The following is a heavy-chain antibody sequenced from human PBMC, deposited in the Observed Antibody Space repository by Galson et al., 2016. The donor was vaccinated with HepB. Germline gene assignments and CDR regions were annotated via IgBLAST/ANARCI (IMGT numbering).Heavy chain of an antibody. CDR3: AKALWDSLSPGAFDV. D-gene: IGHD1-26*01. J-gene: IGHJ3*01. CDR2: ISASGNSK. Sequence: SLRLSCAASGFTFSSYSMSWVRQAPGKGLEWVSVISASGNSKFSVDAVRGRFSVSRANTKNTLFLQMDRLRGEDTAVYYCAKALWDSLSPGAFDVWGQGTTVTVSS. CDR1: GFTFSSYS. V-gene: IGHV3-23*01.